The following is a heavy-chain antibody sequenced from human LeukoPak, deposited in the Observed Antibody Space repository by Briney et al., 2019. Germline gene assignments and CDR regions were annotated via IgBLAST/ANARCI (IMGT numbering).Heavy chain of an antibody. CDR3: AKDMYEYSSSYYYYYYYMDV. CDR1: GFTFSNYA. CDR2: LSGSGGGST. V-gene: IGHV3-23*01. D-gene: IGHD6-6*01. Sequence: PGGSLRLSCAASGFTFSNYAMTWVRQAPGKGLEWVSTLSGSGGGSTYYADSVRGRFTISRDNSKSTLYLQMNSLRAEDTAVYYCAKDMYEYSSSYYYYYYYMDVWGMGTTVTVSS. J-gene: IGHJ6*03.